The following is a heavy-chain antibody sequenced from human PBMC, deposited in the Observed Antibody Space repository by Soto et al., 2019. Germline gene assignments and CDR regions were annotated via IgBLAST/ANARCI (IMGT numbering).Heavy chain of an antibody. CDR2: INAGNGNT. CDR3: ARGGETVTSRDYCYYYYMDV. J-gene: IGHJ6*03. Sequence: ASVKVSCKASGYTFTSYAMHWVRQAPGQRLEWMGWINAGNGNTKYSQKFQGRVTITRDTSASTAYMELSSLRSEDTAVYYCARGGETVTSRDYCYYYYMDVWGQGTTVTVSS. V-gene: IGHV1-3*01. D-gene: IGHD4-17*01. CDR1: GYTFTSYA.